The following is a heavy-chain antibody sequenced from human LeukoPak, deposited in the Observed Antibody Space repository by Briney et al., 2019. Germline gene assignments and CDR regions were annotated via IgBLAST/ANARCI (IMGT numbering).Heavy chain of an antibody. CDR3: AKSPSFRPGAFDI. V-gene: IGHV3-23*01. J-gene: IGHJ3*02. CDR1: GFTFSSYA. CDR2: ISGSGGST. Sequence: PGRSLRLSCAASGFTFSSYAMSWVRQAPGKGLEWVSAISGSGGSTYYADSVKGRFTISRDNSKNTLYLQMNSLRAEDTAVYYCAKSPSFRPGAFDIWGQGTMVTVSS.